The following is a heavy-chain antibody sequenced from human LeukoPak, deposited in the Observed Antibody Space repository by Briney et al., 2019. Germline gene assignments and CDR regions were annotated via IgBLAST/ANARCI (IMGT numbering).Heavy chain of an antibody. V-gene: IGHV3-7*01. CDR1: GFSFSDHW. CDR2: IKKDGSEQ. D-gene: IGHD5-24*01. Sequence: PGGSLRLSCVASGFSFSDHWMNWFRQAPGKGLEWVATIKKDGSEQYYVDSMKGRLTISRDNAKNSVYLQIHNLRAEDTAVYYCARGLGWLQSDYWGQGTLVTVSS. J-gene: IGHJ4*02. CDR3: ARGLGWLQSDY.